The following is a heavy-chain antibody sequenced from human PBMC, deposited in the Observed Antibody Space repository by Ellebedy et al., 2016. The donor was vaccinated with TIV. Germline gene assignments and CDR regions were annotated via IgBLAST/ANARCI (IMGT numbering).Heavy chain of an antibody. Sequence: PGGSLRLSCAASGFSFSNYAMNWVRQAPGKGLEWVSAITGTGGTSYYADSVKGRVTFSRDNSKNMLYLQMNNLRAEDTAVYYCVKVAWNNWFDPWGPGTLVIVSS. D-gene: IGHD1-1*01. CDR2: ITGTGGTS. CDR3: VKVAWNNWFDP. CDR1: GFSFSNYA. V-gene: IGHV3-23*01. J-gene: IGHJ5*02.